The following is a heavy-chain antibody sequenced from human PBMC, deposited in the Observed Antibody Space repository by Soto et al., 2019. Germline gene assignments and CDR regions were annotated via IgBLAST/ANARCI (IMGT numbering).Heavy chain of an antibody. J-gene: IGHJ4*02. D-gene: IGHD6-6*01. CDR3: ARQGGSSGIWYFDY. Sequence: QVQLVESGGGVVQPGRTLRLSCAASGFTFSGYAMHWVRQAPGKGLEWVAATSYDENYKYYADSVKGRFTISRYNSKNTLFLQMNSLITEDTAVYYCARQGGSSGIWYFDYWGQGSLVTVSS. CDR1: GFTFSGYA. V-gene: IGHV3-30*04. CDR2: TSYDENYK.